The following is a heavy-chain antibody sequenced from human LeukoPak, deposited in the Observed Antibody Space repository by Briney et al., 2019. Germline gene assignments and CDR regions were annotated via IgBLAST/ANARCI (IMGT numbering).Heavy chain of an antibody. V-gene: IGHV1-2*06. CDR1: GGTFSSYA. D-gene: IGHD5-24*01. CDR3: ARLATIDY. Sequence: ASVKVSCKASGGTFSSYAISWVRQAPGQGLEWMGRINPNSGGTNYAQKFQGRVTMTRDTSISTAYMELSRLRSDDTAVYYCARLATIDYWGQGTLVTVSS. J-gene: IGHJ4*02. CDR2: INPNSGGT.